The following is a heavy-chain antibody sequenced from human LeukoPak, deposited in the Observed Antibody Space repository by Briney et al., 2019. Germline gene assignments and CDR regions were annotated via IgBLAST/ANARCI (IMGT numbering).Heavy chain of an antibody. Sequence: PGGSLRLSCAASGFTFSSYSMNWVRQAPGKGLEWVSSVSSSSTSIYYADSVKGRFTISRDNAKNSLYLQMNSLRAEDTAVFYCARDQYDTWSRRGNFDSWGQGTLVIVSS. CDR1: GFTFSSYS. D-gene: IGHD3-3*01. V-gene: IGHV3-21*04. CDR2: VSSSSTSI. CDR3: ARDQYDTWSRRGNFDS. J-gene: IGHJ4*02.